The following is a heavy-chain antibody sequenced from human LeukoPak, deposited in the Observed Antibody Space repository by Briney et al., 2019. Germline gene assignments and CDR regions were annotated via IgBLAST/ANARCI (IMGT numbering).Heavy chain of an antibody. J-gene: IGHJ4*02. CDR1: AGSISSGGYC. CDR3: ASSGYSYRFDY. Sequence: SETLSLTCTVSAGSISSGGYCWSWIRHHPGKGLEWIGYIYYSGSTYYNPSLKSRVTISVDTSKNQFSLKLSSVTAADWAVYYCASSGYSYRFDYWGQGALVTVSS. D-gene: IGHD5-18*01. V-gene: IGHV4-31*03. CDR2: IYYSGST.